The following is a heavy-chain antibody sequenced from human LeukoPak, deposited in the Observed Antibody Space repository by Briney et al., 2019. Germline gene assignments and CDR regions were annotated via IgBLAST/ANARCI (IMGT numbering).Heavy chain of an antibody. CDR3: AKTNGYYDY. CDR2: ISGGGDTT. D-gene: IGHD3-22*01. J-gene: IGHJ4*02. Sequence: GGSLRLSCAASGFTFSNFGMSWVRQAPGRGLEWVSGISGGGDTTYYAESVKGRFTTSRDNSKNTLFLQMNSLSAEDTAVYYCAKTNGYYDYWGQGTLVAVSS. V-gene: IGHV3-23*01. CDR1: GFTFSNFG.